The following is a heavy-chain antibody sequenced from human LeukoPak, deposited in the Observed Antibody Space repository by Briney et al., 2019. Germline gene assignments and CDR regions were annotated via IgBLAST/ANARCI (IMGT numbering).Heavy chain of an antibody. CDR1: GYTLTELS. Sequence: GASVKVSCKVSGYTLTELSMHWVRQAPGKGLEWMGGFDPEDGETIYAQKFQGRVTMTEDTSTDTAYMEPSSLRSEDTAVYYCANVPSFSYDQSSKYGGYNWYFDLWGRGTLVTVSS. D-gene: IGHD1-1*01. V-gene: IGHV1-24*01. J-gene: IGHJ2*01. CDR3: ANVPSFSYDQSSKYGGYNWYFDL. CDR2: FDPEDGET.